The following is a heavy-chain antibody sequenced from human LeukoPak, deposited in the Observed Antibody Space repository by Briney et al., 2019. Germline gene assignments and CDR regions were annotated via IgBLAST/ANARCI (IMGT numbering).Heavy chain of an antibody. Sequence: GASVKVSCKASGGTFSSYAISWVRQAPGQGLEWMGGIIPIFGTANYAQKFQGRVTMTEDTSTDTAYMELSSLRSEDTAVYYCATVSQRGYYYYYGMDVWGQGTTVTVSS. J-gene: IGHJ6*02. V-gene: IGHV1-69*06. CDR2: IIPIFGTA. CDR1: GGTFSSYA. CDR3: ATVSQRGYYYYYGMDV. D-gene: IGHD5-24*01.